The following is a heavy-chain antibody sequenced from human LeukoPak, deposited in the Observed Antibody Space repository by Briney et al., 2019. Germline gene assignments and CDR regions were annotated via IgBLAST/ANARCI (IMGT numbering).Heavy chain of an antibody. J-gene: IGHJ4*02. Sequence: GASVKVSCKASGYTFTTYNINWVRQAPGQGLEWMGWISGYNGNTNYAQKLQGRVTMTTDTSTSTAYMELSRLRSDDTAVYYCARDPPSEDSSGWGRDDDYWGQGTLVTVSS. CDR2: ISGYNGNT. CDR1: GYTFTTYN. D-gene: IGHD6-19*01. V-gene: IGHV1-18*01. CDR3: ARDPPSEDSSGWGRDDDY.